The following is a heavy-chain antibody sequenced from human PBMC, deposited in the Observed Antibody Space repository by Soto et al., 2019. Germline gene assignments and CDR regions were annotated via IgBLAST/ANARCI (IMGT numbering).Heavy chain of an antibody. V-gene: IGHV1-69*13. D-gene: IGHD3-3*01. CDR2: IIPIFGTA. CDR3: AKVRSTTIFDVVSLFDY. J-gene: IGHJ4*02. CDR1: GGTFSSYA. Sequence: SVKVSCKASGGTFSSYAISWVRQAPGQGLEWMGGIIPIFGTANYAQKFQGRVTITADESTSTAYMELSSLRSEDTAVYYCAKVRSTTIFDVVSLFDYWGQGTLVTVSS.